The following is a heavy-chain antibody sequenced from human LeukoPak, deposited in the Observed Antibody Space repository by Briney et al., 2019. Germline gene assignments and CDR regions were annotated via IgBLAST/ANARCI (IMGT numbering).Heavy chain of an antibody. CDR3: ARDTPYYDSSGHYAFDI. D-gene: IGHD3-22*01. V-gene: IGHV4-39*07. Sequence: SETLSLTCTVSGGSISSSSYYWGWIRQPPGKGLEWIGSIYYSGSTYYNPSLKSRVTISVDTSKNQFSLKLSSVTAADTAVYYCARDTPYYDSSGHYAFDIWGQGTMVTVSS. CDR1: GGSISSSSYY. CDR2: IYYSGST. J-gene: IGHJ3*02.